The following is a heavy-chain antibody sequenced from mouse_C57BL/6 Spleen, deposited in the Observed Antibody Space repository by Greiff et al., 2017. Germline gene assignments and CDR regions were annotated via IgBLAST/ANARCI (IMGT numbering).Heavy chain of an antibody. V-gene: IGHV1-55*01. CDR3: AREGDSSGYYYAMHY. Sequence: VQLQQSGAELVKPGASVKMSCKASGYTFTSYWITWVKQRPGQGLEWIGDIYPGSGSTNYNEKFKSKATLTVDTSSSTAYMQLSSLTSEDSAVYYCAREGDSSGYYYAMHYWGQGTSVTVST. CDR2: IYPGSGST. J-gene: IGHJ4*01. CDR1: GYTFTSYW. D-gene: IGHD3-2*02.